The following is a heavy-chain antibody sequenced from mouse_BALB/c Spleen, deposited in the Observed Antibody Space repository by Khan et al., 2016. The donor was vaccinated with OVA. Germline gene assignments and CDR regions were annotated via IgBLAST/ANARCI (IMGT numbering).Heavy chain of an antibody. Sequence: VELKQSGPGLVQPSQSLSITCTVSGFSLTSYGVHWVRQSPGKGLEWLGVIWSGGSIDYSAAFISRLSISKDNSKSQVFFKMNSLQANDTAIYYWARNYDYDEGLAYWGQGTLVTVSA. CDR3: ARNYDYDEGLAY. CDR1: GFSLTSYG. CDR2: IWSGGSI. J-gene: IGHJ3*01. D-gene: IGHD2-4*01. V-gene: IGHV2-2*02.